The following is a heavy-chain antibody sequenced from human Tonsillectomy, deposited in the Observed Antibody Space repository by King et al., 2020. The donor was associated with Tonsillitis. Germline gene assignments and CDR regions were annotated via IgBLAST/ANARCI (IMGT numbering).Heavy chain of an antibody. J-gene: IGHJ4*02. CDR3: ARQTLDSSGWYSHQIDY. D-gene: IGHD6-19*01. Sequence: PQLQESGPGLVKPSETLSLTCTVSGGSISSSSYYWGWIRQPPGKGLEWIGSIYYSGSTYYNPSLKSRVTISVDTSKNQFSLKLSSVTAADTAVYYCARQTLDSSGWYSHQIDYWGQGTLVTVSS. CDR1: GGSISSSSYY. CDR2: IYYSGST. V-gene: IGHV4-39*01.